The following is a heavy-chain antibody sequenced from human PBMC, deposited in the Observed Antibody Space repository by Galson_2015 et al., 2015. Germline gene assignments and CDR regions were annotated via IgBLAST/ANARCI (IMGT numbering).Heavy chain of an antibody. CDR2: IKEDGSEK. J-gene: IGHJ4*02. D-gene: IGHD3-22*01. CDR1: GFTFSSYL. CDR3: VRVPREYYHDSSGNYFDY. Sequence: SLRLSCAASGFTFSSYLMSWVRQAPGKGLEWVANIKEDGSEKYYVDSVKGRFTISRDNAKKSLYLQMNGLRAEDTAVYYCVRVPREYYHDSSGNYFDYWGQGTLVTVSS. V-gene: IGHV3-7*01.